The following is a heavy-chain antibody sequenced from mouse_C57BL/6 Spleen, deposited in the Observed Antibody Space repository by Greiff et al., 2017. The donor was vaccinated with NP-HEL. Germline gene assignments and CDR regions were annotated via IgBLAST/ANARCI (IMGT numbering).Heavy chain of an antibody. J-gene: IGHJ2*01. V-gene: IGHV1-81*01. Sequence: QVKLQQSGAELARPGASVKLSCKASGYTFTSYGISWVKQRTGQGLEWIGEIYPRSGNTYYNEKFKGKATLTADKSSSTAYMELRSLTSEDSAVYFCARDGTGFDYWGQGTTLTVSS. D-gene: IGHD3-3*01. CDR1: GYTFTSYG. CDR3: ARDGTGFDY. CDR2: IYPRSGNT.